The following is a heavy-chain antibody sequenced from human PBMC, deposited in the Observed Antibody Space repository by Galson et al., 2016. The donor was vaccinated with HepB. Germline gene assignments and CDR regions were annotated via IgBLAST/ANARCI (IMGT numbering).Heavy chain of an antibody. Sequence: LVKPTQTLTLTCTFSGFSLSTSGMCVSWIRQPPGKGLEWIGSISYSGSTYYNPSLKSRVTISVDTSKNQFSLKLSSVTAADTAVYYRARHGVSWQQTENWFDPWGQGTLVTVSS. J-gene: IGHJ5*02. CDR1: GFSLSTSGMC. CDR2: ISYSGST. V-gene: IGHV4-39*01. D-gene: IGHD6-13*01. CDR3: ARHGVSWQQTENWFDP.